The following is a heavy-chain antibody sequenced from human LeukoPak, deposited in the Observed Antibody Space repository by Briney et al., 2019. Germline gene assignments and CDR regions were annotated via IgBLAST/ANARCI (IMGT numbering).Heavy chain of an antibody. CDR1: GYTFTGYY. J-gene: IGHJ3*02. V-gene: IGHV1-2*02. D-gene: IGHD3-3*01. CDR2: INPNSGGT. Sequence: GASVKVSCKASGYTFTGYYIHWVRQAPGQGLEWMGWINPNSGGTNYAQKFQGRVTMTRDTSISTAYMELSRLRSDDTAVYYCARAFRGIFGVFEAFDIWGQGTMVTVSS. CDR3: ARAFRGIFGVFEAFDI.